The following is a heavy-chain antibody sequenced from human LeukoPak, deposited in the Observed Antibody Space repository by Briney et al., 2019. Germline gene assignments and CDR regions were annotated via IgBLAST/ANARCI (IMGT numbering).Heavy chain of an antibody. CDR3: AKDPLPYDYVWGSEGNWFDP. CDR1: GFTFSSYG. Sequence: PGGSLRLSCAASGFTFSSYGMSWVRQAPGKGLEWVSAISGSGGSTYYADSVKGRFTISRDNSKNTLYLQMNSLRAEDTAVYYCAKDPLPYDYVWGSEGNWFDPWGQGTLVTVSS. J-gene: IGHJ5*02. CDR2: ISGSGGST. V-gene: IGHV3-23*01. D-gene: IGHD3-16*01.